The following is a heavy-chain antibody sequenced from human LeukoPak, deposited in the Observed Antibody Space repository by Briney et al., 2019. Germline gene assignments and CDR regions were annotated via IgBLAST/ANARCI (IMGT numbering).Heavy chain of an antibody. V-gene: IGHV4-34*01. D-gene: IGHD3-3*01. CDR1: GGSFSGYY. CDR2: INHSGST. J-gene: IGHJ4*02. Sequence: PSVTLSLTCAVYGGSFSGYYWSWIRQPPGKGLEWIGEINHSGSTNYNPSLKSRVTISVDTSKNQFSLKLSSVTAADTAVYYCASQYYDFWSGYFDGDYWGQGTLVTVSS. CDR3: ASQYYDFWSGYFDGDY.